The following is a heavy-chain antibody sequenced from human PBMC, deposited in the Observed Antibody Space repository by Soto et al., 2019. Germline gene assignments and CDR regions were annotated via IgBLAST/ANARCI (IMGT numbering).Heavy chain of an antibody. Sequence: ASVKVSCKASGGTFSSYAISWVRQAPGQGLEWMGGIIPILGIANYAQKFQGRVTITADKSTSTAYMELSSLRSKDTAVYYCAREGYCSSTSCYTDAFDIWGQGTMVTVSS. CDR3: AREGYCSSTSCYTDAFDI. D-gene: IGHD2-2*02. CDR2: IIPILGIA. V-gene: IGHV1-69*10. CDR1: GGTFSSYA. J-gene: IGHJ3*02.